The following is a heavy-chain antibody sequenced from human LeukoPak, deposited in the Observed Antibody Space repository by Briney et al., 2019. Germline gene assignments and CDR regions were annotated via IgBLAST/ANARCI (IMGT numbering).Heavy chain of an antibody. CDR2: ISYDGSNK. V-gene: IGHV3-30*03. CDR3: ARAGGSSSWDAFDI. D-gene: IGHD6-13*01. J-gene: IGHJ3*02. Sequence: GRSLRLSCAASGFTFSGFGMHWVRQAPGKGLEWVALISYDGSNKYYADSVKGRFTISRDNSKNTLYVQMNSLRAEDTAVYYCARAGGSSSWDAFDIWGQGTMVTVSS. CDR1: GFTFSGFG.